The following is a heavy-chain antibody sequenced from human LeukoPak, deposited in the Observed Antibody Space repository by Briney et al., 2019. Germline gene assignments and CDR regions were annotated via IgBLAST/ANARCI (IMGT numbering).Heavy chain of an antibody. J-gene: IGHJ4*02. CDR3: ARHDYGVNFDH. CDR2: IYYSGST. V-gene: IGHV4-59*01. D-gene: IGHD4-17*01. Sequence: SETLSLTCTVSGGSISSYYWSWIRQPPGKGLEWIGYIYYSGSTNYNPSLKSRVTISVDTSKNQFSLKLSSVTAADTAVYYCARHDYGVNFDHWGQGTLVTVSS. CDR1: GGSISSYY.